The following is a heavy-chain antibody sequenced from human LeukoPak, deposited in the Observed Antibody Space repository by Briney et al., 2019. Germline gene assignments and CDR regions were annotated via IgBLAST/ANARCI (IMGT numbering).Heavy chain of an antibody. J-gene: IGHJ4*02. CDR1: GFTFSTYG. CDR2: ISSSSDSI. Sequence: GGSLRLVCPAYGFTFSTYGMTWVRQAPGKGMEWISYISSSSDSIKCEDSQKGRFTSSRDNAKNTLYLQMNSLRAGDTAVYYCTKSRVSFSGQADHWGQGTLVTVSS. CDR3: TKSRVSFSGQADH. V-gene: IGHV3-48*04. D-gene: IGHD5-12*01.